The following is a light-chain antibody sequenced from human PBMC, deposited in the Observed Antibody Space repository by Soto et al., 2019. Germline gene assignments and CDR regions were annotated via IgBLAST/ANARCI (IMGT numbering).Light chain of an antibody. CDR3: HQFQNSPWT. V-gene: IGKV3-20*01. CDR2: GTS. J-gene: IGKJ1*01. Sequence: EIVLTQSPGTLSLSPVERGTLSCMASQGVDNNYLVWYQQKPGQAPRLLIFGTSSRATGIPDRFSGSGSGTHFTLTINRLEPEDVAVYYCHQFQNSPWTFGQGTKVDIK. CDR1: QGVDNNY.